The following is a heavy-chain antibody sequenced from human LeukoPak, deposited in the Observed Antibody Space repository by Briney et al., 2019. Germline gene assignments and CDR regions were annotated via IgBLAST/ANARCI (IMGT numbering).Heavy chain of an antibody. J-gene: IGHJ4*02. D-gene: IGHD6-19*01. CDR2: ISYDGSNK. V-gene: IGHV3-30-3*01. CDR3: AKDGGGWYYFDY. Sequence: GGSLRLSCAASGFTFSSYAMHWVRQAPGKGLEWVAVISYDGSNKYYADSVKGRFTISRDNSKNTLYLQMNSLRAEDTAVYYCAKDGGGWYYFDYWGQGTLVTVSS. CDR1: GFTFSSYA.